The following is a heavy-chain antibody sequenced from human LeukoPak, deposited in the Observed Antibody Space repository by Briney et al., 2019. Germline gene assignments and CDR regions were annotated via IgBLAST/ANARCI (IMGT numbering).Heavy chain of an antibody. D-gene: IGHD6-19*01. J-gene: IGHJ5*02. CDR3: AKSPLEGSGWYEYWFDP. V-gene: IGHV3-30*18. CDR2: ISYDGSNK. Sequence: PARSLRLSCAASGFTFSSYGMHWVRQAPGKGLEWVAVISYDGSNKYHADSVKGRFTISRDNSKNTLYLQMNSLRAEDTAVCYCAKSPLEGSGWYEYWFDPWGQGTLVTVSS. CDR1: GFTFSSYG.